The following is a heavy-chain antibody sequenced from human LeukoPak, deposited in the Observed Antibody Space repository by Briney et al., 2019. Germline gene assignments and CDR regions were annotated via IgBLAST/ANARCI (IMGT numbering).Heavy chain of an antibody. J-gene: IGHJ3*02. CDR2: INHSGST. CDR1: GGSFSGYY. D-gene: IGHD2-15*01. CDR3: ARAYCSGGSCYLWYAFDI. V-gene: IGHV4-34*01. Sequence: ETLSLTCAVYGGSFSGYYWSWIRQPPGKGLEWIGEINHSGSTNYNPSLKSRVTISVDTSKNQFSLKLSSVTAADTAVYYCARAYCSGGSCYLWYAFDIWGQGTMVTVSS.